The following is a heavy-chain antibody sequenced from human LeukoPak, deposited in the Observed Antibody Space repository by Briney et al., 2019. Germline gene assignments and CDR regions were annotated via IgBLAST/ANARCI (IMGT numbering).Heavy chain of an antibody. Sequence: GASVKVSCKASGYTFTGYYMHWVRQAPGQGLEWMGWINPNSGGTNYAQKFQGRVTMTRDTSISTAYMELSRLRSDDTAVYYCARDIHRRRYSYGYWGQGTLVTVSS. V-gene: IGHV1-2*02. CDR3: ARDIHRRRYSYGY. J-gene: IGHJ4*02. D-gene: IGHD5-18*01. CDR2: INPNSGGT. CDR1: GYTFTGYY.